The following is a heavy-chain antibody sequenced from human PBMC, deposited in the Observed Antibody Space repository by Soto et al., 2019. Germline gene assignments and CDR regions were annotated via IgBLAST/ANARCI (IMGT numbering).Heavy chain of an antibody. CDR2: IYYSGST. D-gene: IGHD3-9*01. Sequence: SETLSLTCTVSGGSISSYYWSWIRQPPGKGLEWIGYIYYSGSTNYNPSLKSRVTISVDTSKNQFSLKLSSVTAADTAVYYCARETYYDILSPTDAFDIWGQGTMVTVSS. CDR1: GGSISSYY. CDR3: ARETYYDILSPTDAFDI. J-gene: IGHJ3*02. V-gene: IGHV4-59*01.